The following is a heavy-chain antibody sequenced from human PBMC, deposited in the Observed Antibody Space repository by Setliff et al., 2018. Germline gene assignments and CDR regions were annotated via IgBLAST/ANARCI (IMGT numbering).Heavy chain of an antibody. CDR1: GYTFTSYD. J-gene: IGHJ4*02. CDR3: ATSVSWIQLVLYPQGHPEPFDY. D-gene: IGHD5-18*01. Sequence: ASVKVSCKASGYTFTSYDINWVRQATGQGLEWMGWISAYNGNTNYAQKLQGWVTMTRDTSISTAYMELSSLRSEDTAVYYCATSVSWIQLVLYPQGHPEPFDYWGQGTLVTVSS. V-gene: IGHV1-8*02. CDR2: ISAYNGNT.